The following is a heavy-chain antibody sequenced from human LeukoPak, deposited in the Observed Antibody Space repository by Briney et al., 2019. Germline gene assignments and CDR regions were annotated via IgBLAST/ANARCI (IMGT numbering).Heavy chain of an antibody. CDR3: ARSFDGQPDY. D-gene: IGHD2/OR15-2a*01. J-gene: IGHJ4*02. V-gene: IGHV3-48*01. CDR2: ISSGSSAR. Sequence: GGSLRLSCAASGFTLSSHSMNWVRQTPGKGLEWVSYISSGSSARYYADSVKGRFTISRDNSKNTLYLQMNSLRAEDTAVYYCARSFDGQPDYWGQGTLVTVSS. CDR1: GFTLSSHS.